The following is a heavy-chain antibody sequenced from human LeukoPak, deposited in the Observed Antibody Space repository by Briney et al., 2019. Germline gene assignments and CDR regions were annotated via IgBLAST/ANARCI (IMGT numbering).Heavy chain of an antibody. V-gene: IGHV3-30*03. CDR3: ARDLASGYGFDY. CDR1: GFTFSSYG. J-gene: IGHJ4*02. CDR2: ISYDGSNK. Sequence: GGSLRLSCAASGFTFSSYGMHWVRQAPGKGLEWVAVISYDGSNKYYADSVKGRFTISRDNSKNTLYLQMNSLRAEDTAVYYCARDLASGYGFDYWGQGTLVTVSS. D-gene: IGHD5-12*01.